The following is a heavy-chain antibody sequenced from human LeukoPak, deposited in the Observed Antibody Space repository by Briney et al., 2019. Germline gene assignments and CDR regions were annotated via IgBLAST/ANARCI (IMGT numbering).Heavy chain of an antibody. CDR2: INHSGST. J-gene: IGHJ6*02. D-gene: IGHD6-13*01. CDR3: ARGRTSTNYSSSPSP. CDR1: GGSFSGYY. Sequence: PSETLSLTCAVYGGSFSGYYWSWIRQPPGKGLEWIGEINHSGSTNYNPSLKSRVTISVDTSKNQFSLKLSSVTAADTAVYYCARGRTSTNYSSSPSPWGQGTTVTVSS. V-gene: IGHV4-34*01.